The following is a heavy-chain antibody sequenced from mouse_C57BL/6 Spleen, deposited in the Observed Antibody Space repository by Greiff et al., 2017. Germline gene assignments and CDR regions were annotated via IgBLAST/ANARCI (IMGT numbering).Heavy chain of an antibody. CDR3: ARDSNYGVYY. J-gene: IGHJ4*01. V-gene: IGHV5-16*01. CDR2: INYDGSST. Sequence: EVKLVESEGGLVQPGSSMKLSCTASGFTFSDYYMAWVRQVPEKGLEWVANINYDGSSTYYLDSLKSRFIISRDNAKNILYLQMSSLKSEDTATYYCARDSNYGVYYWGQGTSVTVSS. D-gene: IGHD2-5*01. CDR1: GFTFSDYY.